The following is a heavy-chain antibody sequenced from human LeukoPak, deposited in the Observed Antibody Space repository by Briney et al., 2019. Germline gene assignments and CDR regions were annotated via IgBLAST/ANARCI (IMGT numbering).Heavy chain of an antibody. CDR3: ARVPISGPYTMSIDY. Sequence: SEALSLTCAVYGGSFSGYYWSWIRQPPGKGLEWIGEINHSGTPNYSPSLKSRVTILVDTSKNQFYLKLSSVTAADTAVYYCARVPISGPYTMSIDYWGQGTLVTVSS. CDR2: INHSGTP. CDR1: GGSFSGYY. V-gene: IGHV4-34*01. J-gene: IGHJ4*02. D-gene: IGHD3-10*02.